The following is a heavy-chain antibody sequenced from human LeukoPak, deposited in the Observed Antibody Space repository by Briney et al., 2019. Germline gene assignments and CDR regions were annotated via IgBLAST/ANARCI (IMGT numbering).Heavy chain of an antibody. D-gene: IGHD3-16*01. Sequence: SETLSLTCTVSGGSISSYYWSWIRQPPGKGLEWIGYIYYSGSTNYNPSLKSRVTISVDTSKNQFSLKLSSVTAADTAVYYCAGGGNYFDYWGQGTLVTVSS. V-gene: IGHV4-59*01. CDR2: IYYSGST. J-gene: IGHJ4*02. CDR3: AGGGNYFDY. CDR1: GGSISSYY.